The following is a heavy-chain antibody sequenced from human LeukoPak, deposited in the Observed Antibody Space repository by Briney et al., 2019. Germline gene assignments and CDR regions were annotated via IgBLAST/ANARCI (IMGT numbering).Heavy chain of an antibody. V-gene: IGHV1-2*02. Sequence: ASVKVSCKASGYTFTGYYMHWVRQAPGPGLEWLGWINPNSGGTNYAQKFQGRVTMTRDTSISTDYMELSRLRSDDTAVYYWARPITRVRGVHPGYWGQGTLVTVSS. D-gene: IGHD3-10*01. CDR1: GYTFTGYY. CDR2: INPNSGGT. J-gene: IGHJ4*02. CDR3: ARPITRVRGVHPGY.